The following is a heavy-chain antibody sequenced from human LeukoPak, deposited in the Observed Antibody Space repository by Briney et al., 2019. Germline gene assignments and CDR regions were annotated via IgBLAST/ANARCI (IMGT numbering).Heavy chain of an antibody. Sequence: ASVKVSCKASGGTFSSYAISWVRQAPGQGLEWMGRIIPILGIANYAQKFQGRVTITADKSTSTAYMELSSLRSEDTAVYYCARDAAVRGVIIRELNWFDPWGQGTLVTVSS. CDR3: ARDAAVRGVIIRELNWFDP. V-gene: IGHV1-69*04. CDR2: IIPILGIA. D-gene: IGHD3-10*02. J-gene: IGHJ5*02. CDR1: GGTFSSYA.